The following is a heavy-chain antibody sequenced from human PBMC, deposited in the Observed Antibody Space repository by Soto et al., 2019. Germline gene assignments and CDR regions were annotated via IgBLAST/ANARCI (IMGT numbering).Heavy chain of an antibody. CDR3: ARPPYSASYYYFDQ. CDR1: GYSFTSDW. J-gene: IGHJ4*02. D-gene: IGHD1-26*01. V-gene: IGHV5-51*01. CDR2: IYPGDSDT. Sequence: PGESLKISCKASGYSFTSDWIGWVRQMPGKGLEWMGIIYPGDSDTIYSPSFQGQVTISADKSISTAYLQWNSLKASDTAMYYCARPPYSASYYYFDQWGQGTPVTVSS.